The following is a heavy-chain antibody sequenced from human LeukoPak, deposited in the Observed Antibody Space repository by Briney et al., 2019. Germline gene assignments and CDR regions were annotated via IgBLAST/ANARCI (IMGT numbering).Heavy chain of an antibody. CDR2: INPNIGDT. Sequence: ASVKVSCKASGYSFTGYYLHWVRLAPGQGLEWMGWINPNIGDTYYAQNFQGRVTMTRDASISTAYMELRSLTSDDTAVYYCARGGIAARPTPFDYWGQGTLVTVSS. V-gene: IGHV1-2*02. J-gene: IGHJ4*02. D-gene: IGHD6-6*01. CDR3: ARGGIAARPTPFDY. CDR1: GYSFTGYY.